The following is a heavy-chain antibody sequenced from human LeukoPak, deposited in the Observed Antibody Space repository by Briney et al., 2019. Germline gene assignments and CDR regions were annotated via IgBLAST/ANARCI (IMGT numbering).Heavy chain of an antibody. J-gene: IGHJ6*02. CDR1: GFTFSSYA. D-gene: IGHD2-2*01. CDR3: ARDLSDIVVVPAAMGGYYYYGMDV. CDR2: ISYDGSNK. V-gene: IGHV3-30*04. Sequence: GRSLRLSCAASGFTFSSYAMHWVRQAPGKGREGVAVISYDGSNKYYADSVKGRFTISRDNSKNTLYLQMNSLRAEDTAVYYCARDLSDIVVVPAAMGGYYYYGMDVWGQGTTVTVSS.